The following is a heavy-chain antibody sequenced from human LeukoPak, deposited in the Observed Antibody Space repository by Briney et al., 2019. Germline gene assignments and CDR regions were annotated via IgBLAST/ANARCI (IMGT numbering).Heavy chain of an antibody. CDR1: GGSTSSGDYY. CDR2: IYYSGTT. Sequence: PSQTLSLTCTVSGGSTSSGDYYWSWVRQPPGKGLEWIGYIYYSGTTYYNPSLKSRATISVDTSKNEFSLKLSSVTAADTAVYYCASLHYTSGYLVGFDIWGQGTMVTVFS. J-gene: IGHJ3*02. CDR3: ASLHYTSGYLVGFDI. V-gene: IGHV4-30-4*01. D-gene: IGHD3-22*01.